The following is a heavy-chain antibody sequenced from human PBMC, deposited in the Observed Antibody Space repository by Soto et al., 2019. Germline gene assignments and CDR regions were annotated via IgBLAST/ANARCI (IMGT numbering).Heavy chain of an antibody. V-gene: IGHV1-58*02. CDR2: IVVGSGNT. CDR1: GFTFTSSA. CDR3: AADRNTYDTEAFDI. J-gene: IGHJ3*02. D-gene: IGHD3-9*01. Sequence: SVTVSCQAAGFTFTSSAMQWVRQARGQRLEWIGWIVVGSGNTNYAQKFQERVTITRDMSTSTAYMELSSLRSEDTAVYYCAADRNTYDTEAFDIWGQGTMVTVSS.